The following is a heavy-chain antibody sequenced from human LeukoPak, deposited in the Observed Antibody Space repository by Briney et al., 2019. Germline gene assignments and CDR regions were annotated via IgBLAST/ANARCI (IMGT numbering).Heavy chain of an antibody. CDR2: IYHSGST. CDR3: ARDRYYDSSGYFTLDY. D-gene: IGHD3-22*01. V-gene: IGHV4-4*02. J-gene: IGHJ4*02. CDR1: GGSISSSNW. Sequence: PSETLSLTCAVSGGSISSSNWWSWVRQPPGKGLEWIGEIYHSGSTNYNPSLKSRVTISVDKSKNQFSLKLSSVTAADTAVYYCARDRYYDSSGYFTLDYWGQGTLVTVSS.